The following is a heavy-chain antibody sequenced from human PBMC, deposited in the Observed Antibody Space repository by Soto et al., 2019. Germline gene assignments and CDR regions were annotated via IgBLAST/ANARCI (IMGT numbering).Heavy chain of an antibody. Sequence: GGSLRLSCAASGFTFSIYAMNWVRQAPGKGLEWVAFISFDGSKTYYADSVKGRFTISRDNSRNTVYLQMNNLRPGDAAVYHCANLLNVAAAGTPHYYGVDVWGQGTTVTVS. D-gene: IGHD6-13*01. CDR3: ANLLNVAAAGTPHYYGVDV. CDR1: GFTFSIYA. J-gene: IGHJ6*02. CDR2: ISFDGSKT. V-gene: IGHV3-30-3*01.